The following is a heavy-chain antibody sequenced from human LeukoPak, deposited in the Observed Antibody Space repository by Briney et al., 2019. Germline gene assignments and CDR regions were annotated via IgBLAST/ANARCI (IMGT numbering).Heavy chain of an antibody. V-gene: IGHV4-59*01. CDR3: ARVGEGYSGSHYYFDY. CDR2: IYYSGST. D-gene: IGHD1-26*01. J-gene: IGHJ4*02. CDR1: GGSFSGYY. Sequence: SETLSLTCAVYGGSFSGYYWSWIRQPPGKGLEWIGYIYYSGSTNYNPSLKSRVTISVDTSKNQFSLKLSSVTAADTAVYYCARVGEGYSGSHYYFDYWGQGTLVTVSS.